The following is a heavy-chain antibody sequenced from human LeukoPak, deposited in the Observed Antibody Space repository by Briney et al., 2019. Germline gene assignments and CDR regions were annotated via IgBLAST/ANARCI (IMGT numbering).Heavy chain of an antibody. CDR2: VSGSGATP. CDR1: GFTFSSYT. D-gene: IGHD3-10*01. CDR3: ANARRGY. Sequence: GGSLRLSCAASGFTFSSYTMSWVRQAPGKGLEWVSGVSGSGATPYYADSVKGPFTISKDSSKNTLYLQMNSLRAEDTAVYYCANARRGYWGQGTLVTVSS. J-gene: IGHJ4*02. V-gene: IGHV3-23*01.